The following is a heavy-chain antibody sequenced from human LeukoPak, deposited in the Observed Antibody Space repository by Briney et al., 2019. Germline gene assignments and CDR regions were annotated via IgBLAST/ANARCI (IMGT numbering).Heavy chain of an antibody. CDR3: AREGTSRGAFDI. CDR2: IIPILGIA. Sequence: SVKVSCKASGGTFSSYAISWVRQAPGQGLEWMGRIIPILGIANYAQKFQGRVTITADKSTSTAYMELSRLRSDDTAVYYCAREGTSRGAFDIWGQGTMVTVSS. D-gene: IGHD3-10*01. CDR1: GGTFSSYA. J-gene: IGHJ3*02. V-gene: IGHV1-69*04.